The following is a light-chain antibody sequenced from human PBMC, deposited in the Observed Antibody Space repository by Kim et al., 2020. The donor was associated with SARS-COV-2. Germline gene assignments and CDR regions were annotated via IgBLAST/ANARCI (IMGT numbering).Light chain of an antibody. CDR2: GAS. CDR3: QQYNDWPPIT. J-gene: IGKJ5*01. Sequence: SPGERVTLSCMASQSVSSNLAWYQQKPGQAPWLLIYGASTRATGVPARFRGSGSGTEFTLTISSLQSEDFAVYYCQQYNDWPPITFGQGTRVEIK. V-gene: IGKV3-15*01. CDR1: QSVSSN.